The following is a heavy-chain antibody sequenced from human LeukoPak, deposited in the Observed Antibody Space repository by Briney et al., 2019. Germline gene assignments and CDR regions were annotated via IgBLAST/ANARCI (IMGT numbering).Heavy chain of an antibody. V-gene: IGHV1-18*01. CDR2: IRVYNGNT. CDR1: VYDFTNYG. D-gene: IGHD3-10*01. J-gene: IGHJ6*03. Sequence: ASVTLSCKASVYDFTNYGISWVRQARGQGLEWMGWIRVYNGNTNYAQKVKGRVSMTTDTPTSTAYMELRNLRSDDTAVYYCARYASGNYYSSSETFYYYYLDVWGKGTTVTVSS. CDR3: ARYASGNYYSSSETFYYYYLDV.